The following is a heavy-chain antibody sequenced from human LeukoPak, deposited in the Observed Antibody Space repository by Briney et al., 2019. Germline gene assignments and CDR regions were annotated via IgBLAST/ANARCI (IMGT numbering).Heavy chain of an antibody. CDR1: GYTFTGYY. CDR2: INPNSGGT. D-gene: IGHD2-2*01. J-gene: IGHJ4*02. Sequence: ASVKVSCKASGYTFTGYYMHWVRQAPGQGLEWMGWINPNSGGTNYAQKFQGRVTMTRDTSISTAYMELSRLRSDDTAVYYCASGRTDIVVVPATLRNYFFDYWGQGTLVTVSS. CDR3: ASGRTDIVVVPATLRNYFFDY. V-gene: IGHV1-2*02.